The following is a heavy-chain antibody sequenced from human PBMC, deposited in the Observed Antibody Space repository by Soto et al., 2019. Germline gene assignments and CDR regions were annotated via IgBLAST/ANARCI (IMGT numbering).Heavy chain of an antibody. CDR2: ISYDGSNK. J-gene: IGHJ4*02. D-gene: IGHD3-10*01. CDR1: GFTFSSYA. V-gene: IGHV3-30-3*01. Sequence: QVPLVESGGGVVQPGRSLRLSCAASGFTFSSYAMHWVRQAPGKGLEWVAVISYDGSNKYYADSVKGRFTISRDNSKNTLYLQMNSLRAEDTAVYYCARGITMVRGVIDYFDYWGQGTLVTVSS. CDR3: ARGITMVRGVIDYFDY.